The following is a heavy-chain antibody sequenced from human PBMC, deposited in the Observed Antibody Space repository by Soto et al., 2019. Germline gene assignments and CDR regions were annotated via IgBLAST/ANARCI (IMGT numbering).Heavy chain of an antibody. CDR1: GFTFSSDA. CDR2: ITGSGGIT. J-gene: IGHJ4*02. CDR3: AHPNLRFCVGAICYGYIAY. V-gene: IGHV3-23*01. D-gene: IGHD3-16*01. Sequence: EVQLLESGGGLVQPGGSLRLSCAASGFTFSSDAMSWVRQAPGKGLEWVSVITGSGGITYYADSVKGRFTISRDNSKNTLYLQMNSLRVEDTAVYHCAHPNLRFCVGAICYGYIAYWGKGPLVPVPS.